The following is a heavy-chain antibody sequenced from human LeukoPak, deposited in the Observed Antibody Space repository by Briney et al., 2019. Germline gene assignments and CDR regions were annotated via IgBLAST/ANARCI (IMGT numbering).Heavy chain of an antibody. D-gene: IGHD1-26*01. CDR3: AKSSGSYYY. CDR1: GFTFSNHA. V-gene: IGHV3-23*01. J-gene: IGHJ4*02. Sequence: PGGSLRLSRAASGFTFSNHAMSWVRQAPGKGLEWVSGISGSGGSTYYADSVRGRFTISRDNSKNTLYLQLNSLRAEDTAAYYCAKSSGSYYYWGQGTLVTVSS. CDR2: ISGSGGST.